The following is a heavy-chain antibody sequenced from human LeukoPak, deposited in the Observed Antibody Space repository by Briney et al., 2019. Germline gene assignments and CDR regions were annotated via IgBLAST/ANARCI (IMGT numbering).Heavy chain of an antibody. CDR1: GFTFSSYA. J-gene: IGHJ4*02. Sequence: QPGGSLRLSCAASGFTFSSYAMSWVRQAPGKGLEWVSAISGSGGSTYYADSVKGRFTISRDNSKNTLYLQMDSLRAEDTAVYYCAKGHSGYDYFDYWGQGTLVTVSS. V-gene: IGHV3-23*01. CDR2: ISGSGGST. CDR3: AKGHSGYDYFDY. D-gene: IGHD5-12*01.